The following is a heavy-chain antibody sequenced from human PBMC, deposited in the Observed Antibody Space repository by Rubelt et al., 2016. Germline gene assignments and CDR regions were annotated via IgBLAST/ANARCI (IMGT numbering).Heavy chain of an antibody. CDR3: TRQADSGNHFDY. CDR1: GFTFSDSA. CDR2: IRSKANSYAT. V-gene: IGHV3-73*01. D-gene: IGHD4-23*01. J-gene: IGHJ4*02. Sequence: VQLVESGGGLVQPGGSLKLSCAASGFTFSDSAMHWVRQASGKGLEWVGRIRSKANSYATAYAASVKGRFTISRDDSKNTAYLQMNSLKTEDTAVYYCTRQADSGNHFDYWGQGTLVTVSS.